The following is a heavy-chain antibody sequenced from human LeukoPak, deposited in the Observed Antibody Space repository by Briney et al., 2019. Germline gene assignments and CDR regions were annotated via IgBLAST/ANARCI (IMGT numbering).Heavy chain of an antibody. V-gene: IGHV1-69*13. D-gene: IGHD3-3*01. Sequence: SVKVSCKASGGTFSSYAISWVRQAPGQGLEWMGGIIPIFGTANYAQKFQGRVTITADESTSTAYMELSSLRSEDTAVFYCAIAPGVFGVVINDYYYYMDVWGKGTTVTVSS. J-gene: IGHJ6*03. CDR2: IIPIFGTA. CDR3: AIAPGVFGVVINDYYYYMDV. CDR1: GGTFSSYA.